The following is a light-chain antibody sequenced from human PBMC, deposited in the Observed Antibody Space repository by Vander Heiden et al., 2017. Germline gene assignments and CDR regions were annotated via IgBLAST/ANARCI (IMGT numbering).Light chain of an antibody. CDR2: LGS. V-gene: IGKV2-28*01. J-gene: IGKJ4*01. CDR3: RQALQTRIT. CDR1: QSLLHINGYNY. Sequence: DIEMTQSPLSLPVTPGEPASISCRSSQSLLHINGYNYLDWYLQKPGQSPQLLIYLGSNRASGVPDRFSGSGSGTDFTLKISRVEAEDVGVYYCRQALQTRITFGGGTKLEIK.